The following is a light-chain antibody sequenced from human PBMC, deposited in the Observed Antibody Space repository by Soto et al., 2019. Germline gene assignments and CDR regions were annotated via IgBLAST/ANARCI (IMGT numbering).Light chain of an antibody. J-gene: IGKJ4*01. CDR1: QSLLHSNGYNY. V-gene: IGKV2-28*01. CDR3: QQYDKWLT. Sequence: DIVMTQSPLSLPVTPGEPASMSCRSSQSLLHSNGYNYFDWYLQKPGQSPQLLIYLGSNRASGVPDRFSGSGSGTEFTLTISSLQSEDFAVYYCQQYDKWLTFGGGTKVDIK. CDR2: LGS.